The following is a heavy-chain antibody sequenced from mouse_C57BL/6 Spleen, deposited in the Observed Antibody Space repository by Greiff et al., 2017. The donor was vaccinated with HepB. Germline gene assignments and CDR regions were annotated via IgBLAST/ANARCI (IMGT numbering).Heavy chain of an antibody. CDR2: IDPENGDT. V-gene: IGHV14-4*01. Sequence: EVQLQQSGAELVRPGASVKLSCTASGFNIKDDYMHWVKQSPEQGLEWIGWIDPENGDTEYASKFPGKATRTADTSSNTAYLQRSRLTSADTAVYYCTSGEAYWGQGTRVTVSA. J-gene: IGHJ3*01. CDR3: TSGEAY. CDR1: GFNIKDDY.